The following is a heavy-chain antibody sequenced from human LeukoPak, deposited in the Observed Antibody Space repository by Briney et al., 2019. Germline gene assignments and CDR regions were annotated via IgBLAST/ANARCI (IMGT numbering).Heavy chain of an antibody. CDR3: ARDQDEDTAMVD. Sequence: ASVKVSCKASGYTFTGYYMHWVRQAPGQGLEWMGWINPNSGGTNYAQKLQGRVTMTTDTSTSTAYMELRSLRSDDTAVYYCARDQDEDTAMVDWGQGTLVTVSS. D-gene: IGHD5-18*01. V-gene: IGHV1-2*02. CDR1: GYTFTGYY. CDR2: INPNSGGT. J-gene: IGHJ4*02.